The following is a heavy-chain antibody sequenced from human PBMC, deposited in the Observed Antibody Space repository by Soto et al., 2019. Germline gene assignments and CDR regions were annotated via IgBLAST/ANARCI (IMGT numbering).Heavy chain of an antibody. CDR2: IIPIFGTA. CDR3: ARGPTGGGWGDDFDE. Sequence: QVQLVQSGAEVKKPGSSVKVSCKASGGTFSSYAIDWVRQAPGQGLEWMGGIIPIFGTADYAQKFQGRITISADEATSTAYMERRSLRSDETAVYYCARGPTGGGWGDDFDEWGQGTRVTVSS. CDR1: GGTFSSYA. V-gene: IGHV1-69*12. J-gene: IGHJ4*02. D-gene: IGHD3-16*01.